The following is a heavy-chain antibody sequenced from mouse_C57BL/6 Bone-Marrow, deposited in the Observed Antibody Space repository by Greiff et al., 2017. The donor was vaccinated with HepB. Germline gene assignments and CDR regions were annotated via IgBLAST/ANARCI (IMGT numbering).Heavy chain of an antibody. CDR3: TVSSGDWYFDV. CDR2: IDPENGDT. J-gene: IGHJ1*03. CDR1: GFNIKDDY. V-gene: IGHV14-4*01. Sequence: EVKVEESGAELVRPGASVKLSCTASGFNIKDDYMHWVKQRPEQGLEWIGWIDPENGDTEYASKFQGKATITADTSSNTNYLQLSSLTSEDTAVYYCTVSSGDWYFDVWGTGTTVTVSS. D-gene: IGHD1-1*01.